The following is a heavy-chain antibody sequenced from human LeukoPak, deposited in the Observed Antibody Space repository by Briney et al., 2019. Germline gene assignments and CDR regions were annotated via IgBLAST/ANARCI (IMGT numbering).Heavy chain of an antibody. CDR3: ARGRTRYCSGGSCPGTYYFDY. J-gene: IGHJ4*02. V-gene: IGHV4-39*07. CDR2: IYYSEST. D-gene: IGHD2-15*01. CDR1: GGSNSSSSYY. Sequence: SSETLSLTCTVSGGSNSSSSYYWGWIPQPPGKGLEWLGRIYYSESTYYNPSLKSRVTISVDTSKNQFSLKLSSVTAADTAVYYCARGRTRYCSGGSCPGTYYFDYWGQGTLVTVSS.